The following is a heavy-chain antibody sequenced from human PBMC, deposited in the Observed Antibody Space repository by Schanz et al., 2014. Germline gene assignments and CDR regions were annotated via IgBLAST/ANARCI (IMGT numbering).Heavy chain of an antibody. D-gene: IGHD6-13*01. Sequence: QVQLVQSGAEVKKPGSSVKVSCKASGGTFSTYTISWVRQAPGQGLEWMGRIIPILGIANYAQKFQGRVTITADKSTFSAYMDVSSLRSEDTAVYYCASSGAGYSSSWDFDYWGQGTLVTVSP. J-gene: IGHJ4*02. V-gene: IGHV1-69*02. CDR3: ASSGAGYSSSWDFDY. CDR1: GGTFSTYT. CDR2: IIPILGIA.